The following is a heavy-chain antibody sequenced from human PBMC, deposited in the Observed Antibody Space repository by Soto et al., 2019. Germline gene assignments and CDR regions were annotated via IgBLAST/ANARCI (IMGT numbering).Heavy chain of an antibody. V-gene: IGHV2-5*04. CDR1: GFSLTTNAVA. CDR3: VHRYDHYYFAY. J-gene: IGHJ4*02. CDR2: VYGNDAK. Sequence: QIILQESGPTLVKPTQTLTLTCTFSGFSLTTNAVAVGWIRQPTGTALEWLAIVYGNDAKFYSTSLKSRRTIPKDNSKNQAVLTPPNMDTVDTGTYPSVHRYDHYYFAYRGQGTLVIVSS. D-gene: IGHD1-1*01.